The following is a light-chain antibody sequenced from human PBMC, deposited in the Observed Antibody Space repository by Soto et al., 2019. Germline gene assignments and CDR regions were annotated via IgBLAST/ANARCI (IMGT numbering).Light chain of an antibody. V-gene: IGLV2-8*01. Sequence: QSVLTQPPSASGSPGQSVTISCTGTSSDIGAYNYVSWYQQHPGKAPKLMIYAVSKRPSGVPDRFSGSKSGNTASLTVSGLQPEDEADYYCSSYVGSKVFGGGTKLTVL. CDR1: SSDIGAYNY. CDR3: SSYVGSKV. CDR2: AVS. J-gene: IGLJ3*02.